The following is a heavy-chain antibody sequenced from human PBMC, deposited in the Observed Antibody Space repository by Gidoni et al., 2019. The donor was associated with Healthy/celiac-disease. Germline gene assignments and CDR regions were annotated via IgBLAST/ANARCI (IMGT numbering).Heavy chain of an antibody. V-gene: IGHV3-64D*09. CDR2: ISSNGGST. J-gene: IGHJ5*02. CDR1: GFTFSSYA. Sequence: EVQLVESGGGLVQPGGSLRLSCSASGFTFSSYAMHWVRQAPGKGLEYVSAISSNGGSTYYADSVKSRFTISRDNSKNTLYLQMSSLRAEDTAVYYCVKGGDGYCSGGSCFNWFDPWGQGTLVTVSS. CDR3: VKGGDGYCSGGSCFNWFDP. D-gene: IGHD2-15*01.